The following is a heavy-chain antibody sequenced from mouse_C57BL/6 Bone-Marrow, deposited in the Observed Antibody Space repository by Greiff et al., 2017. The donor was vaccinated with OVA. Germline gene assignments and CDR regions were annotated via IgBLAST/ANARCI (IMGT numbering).Heavy chain of an antibody. CDR1: GFNIKDYY. CDR2: IDPEDGET. J-gene: IGHJ2*01. CDR3: AFIVTTYYFDY. Sequence: VHVKQSGAELVKPGASVKLSCTASGFNIKDYYMHWVKQRTEQGLEWIGRIDPEDGETKYAPKFQGKATITADTSSHTAYLQLSSLTSEDTAVYYCAFIVTTYYFDYWGQGTTLTVSS. D-gene: IGHD2-5*01. V-gene: IGHV14-2*01.